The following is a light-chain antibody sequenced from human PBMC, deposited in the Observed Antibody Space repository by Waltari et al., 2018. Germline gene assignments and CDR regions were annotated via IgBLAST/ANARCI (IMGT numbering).Light chain of an antibody. J-gene: IGKJ2*01. V-gene: IGKV1-33*01. Sequence: DIQMTQSPSSLSASVGDRVTITCQATQDISNYLNWHQQKPGKAPKLLIQDASNLETGVPSRFSGSGSGTDFTFSISSLQPEDVATYFCQQYKNLPYTFGQGTKLEIK. CDR1: QDISNY. CDR2: DAS. CDR3: QQYKNLPYT.